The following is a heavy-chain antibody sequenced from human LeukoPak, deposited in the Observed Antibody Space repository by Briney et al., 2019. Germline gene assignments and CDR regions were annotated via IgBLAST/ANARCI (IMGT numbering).Heavy chain of an antibody. J-gene: IGHJ6*02. CDR1: GFTFSNAW. CDR3: TTDSYCSTTTCYASSNYYYGLDA. CDR2: IYRNADGGTT. Sequence: GGSLRLSCAASGFTFSNAWMTWVRQAPGKGLEWVGRIYRNADGGTTDYAAPVKGRFTISRDDSKNTLYLQMNSLKTEDTAVYYCTTDSYCSTTTCYASSNYYYGLDAWGQGTSVTVSS. D-gene: IGHD2-2*01. V-gene: IGHV3-15*05.